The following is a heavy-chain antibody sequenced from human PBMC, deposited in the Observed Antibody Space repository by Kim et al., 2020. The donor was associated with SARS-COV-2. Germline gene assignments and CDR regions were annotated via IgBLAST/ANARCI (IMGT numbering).Heavy chain of an antibody. V-gene: IGHV1-3*01. CDR3: ARIYSGYDINYYYYSGMDV. CDR2: INAGNGNT. D-gene: IGHD5-12*01. CDR1: GYTFTSYA. J-gene: IGHJ6*02. Sequence: ASVKVSCKASGYTFTSYAMHWVRQAPGQRLEWMGWINAGNGNTKYSQKFQGRVTITRDTSASTAYMELSSLRSEDTAVYYCARIYSGYDINYYYYSGMDVWGQGTTVTVSS.